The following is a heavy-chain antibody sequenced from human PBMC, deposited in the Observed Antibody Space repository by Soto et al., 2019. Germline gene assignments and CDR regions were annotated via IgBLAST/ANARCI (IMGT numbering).Heavy chain of an antibody. CDR3: TRETYYYDTSDYYYFDY. CDR1: GFTFGDYA. Sequence: GSLRLSCTGSGFTFGDYAMSWFRQAPGKGLEWVGFIRSKAYGGSTEYAASVKGRFTISRDDSKSIAYLQMNSLKTEDTAVYYCTRETYYYDTSDYYYFDYWGQGTLVTVSS. CDR2: IRSKAYGGST. D-gene: IGHD3-22*01. J-gene: IGHJ4*02. V-gene: IGHV3-49*03.